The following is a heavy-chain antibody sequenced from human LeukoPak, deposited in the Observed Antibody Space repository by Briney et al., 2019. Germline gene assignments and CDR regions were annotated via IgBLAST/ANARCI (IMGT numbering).Heavy chain of an antibody. V-gene: IGHV3-23*01. CDR3: AKDRDSSSWGNFDY. CDR2: ISGSGGST. Sequence: GGSLRLSCAASGFTFSSYAMSWVRQAPGKGLEWVSAISGSGGSTYYADSVKGRFTNSRDNSKNTLYLQMNSRRAEDTAVYYCAKDRDSSSWGNFDYWGQGTLVTVSS. D-gene: IGHD6-13*01. J-gene: IGHJ4*02. CDR1: GFTFSSYA.